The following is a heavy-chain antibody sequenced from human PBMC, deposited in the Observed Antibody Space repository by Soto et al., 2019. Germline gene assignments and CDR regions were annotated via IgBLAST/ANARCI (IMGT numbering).Heavy chain of an antibody. CDR2: IIPIFGTA. CDR1: GGTFSSYA. J-gene: IGHJ4*02. V-gene: IGHV1-69*01. Sequence: QVQLVQSGAEVKKPGSSVKVSCKASGGTFSSYAISWVRQAPGQGLEWMGGIIPIFGTANYAKKFQGRVTITGDESTSTAYMELSSMRSEDTAVYYCARGPTTVTTEQEYYFDYWGQGTLVTVSS. CDR3: ARGPTTVTTEQEYYFDY. D-gene: IGHD4-17*01.